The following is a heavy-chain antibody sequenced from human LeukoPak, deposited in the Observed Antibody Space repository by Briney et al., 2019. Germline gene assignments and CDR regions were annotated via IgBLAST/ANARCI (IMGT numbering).Heavy chain of an antibody. D-gene: IGHD1-26*01. J-gene: IGHJ4*02. Sequence: GGSLRLSCAASGFTFSSYSMNWVRQAPGKGLEWVGRIKSKTDGGTTDYAAPVKGRFTISRDDSKNTLYLQMNSLKTEDTAVYYCTTWSGSQLYYFDYWGQGTLVTVSS. V-gene: IGHV3-15*01. CDR2: IKSKTDGGTT. CDR3: TTWSGSQLYYFDY. CDR1: GFTFSSYS.